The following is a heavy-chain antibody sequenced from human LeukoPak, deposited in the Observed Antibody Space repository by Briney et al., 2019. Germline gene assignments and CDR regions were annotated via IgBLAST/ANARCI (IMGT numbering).Heavy chain of an antibody. CDR3: AREDITMIVVVKGFDI. CDR1: GYTFTGYY. CDR2: INPNSGGT. Sequence: GASVKVSCKASGYTFTGYYMHWVRQAPGQGLEWMGWINPNSGGTNYAQKFQGRVTMTRDTSISTAYMELSRLRSDDTAVYYCAREDITMIVVVKGFDIWGQGTMVTVSS. D-gene: IGHD3-22*01. V-gene: IGHV1-2*02. J-gene: IGHJ3*02.